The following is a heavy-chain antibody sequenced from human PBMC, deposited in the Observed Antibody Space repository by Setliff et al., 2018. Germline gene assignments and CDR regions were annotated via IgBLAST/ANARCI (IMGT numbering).Heavy chain of an antibody. Sequence: LSLTCTVSGDSISSRRNYWGWIRQPAGKGLEWIGQIYTSWSTNYNPSLKSRATISLDTSTNQFSLSLSSVTAADTAVYYCARMSGFQYMDVWGKGTTVTVSS. D-gene: IGHD3-3*01. CDR3: ARMSGFQYMDV. CDR2: IYTSWST. V-gene: IGHV4-61*09. CDR1: GDSISSRRNY. J-gene: IGHJ6*03.